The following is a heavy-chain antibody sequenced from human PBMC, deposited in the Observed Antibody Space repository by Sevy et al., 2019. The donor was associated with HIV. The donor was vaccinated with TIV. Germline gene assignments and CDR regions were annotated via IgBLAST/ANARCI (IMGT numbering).Heavy chain of an antibody. V-gene: IGHV4-34*01. Sequence: SETLSLTCAVYGGSFSGYYWSWIRQPPGKGLEWIGEINHSGSTNYNPSLKSRVTISVDTSKNQFSLKLSSVTAADTAVYYCARGAAEVHDIVVVPAAHYFDYWGQGTLVTVSS. CDR2: INHSGST. CDR1: GGSFSGYY. CDR3: ARGAAEVHDIVVVPAAHYFDY. J-gene: IGHJ4*02. D-gene: IGHD2-2*01.